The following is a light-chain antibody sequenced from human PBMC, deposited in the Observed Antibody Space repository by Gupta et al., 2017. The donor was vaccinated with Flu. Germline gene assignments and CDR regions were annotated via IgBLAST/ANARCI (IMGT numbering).Light chain of an antibody. Sequence: QSVLTQPPSVSEAPRQRVTISCSGSTSNIGNNAVNWYQQLPGKAPKLLIYYDDLLPSGVSDRFSCSKSGTSASLAISGLQSEDEADYYCATRADSLNGRVFGGGTKLTVL. CDR2: YDD. V-gene: IGLV1-36*01. CDR3: ATRADSLNGRV. J-gene: IGLJ3*02. CDR1: TSNIGNNA.